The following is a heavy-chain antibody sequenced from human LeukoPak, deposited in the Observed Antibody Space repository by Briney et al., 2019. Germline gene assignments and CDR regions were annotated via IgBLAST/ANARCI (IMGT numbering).Heavy chain of an antibody. V-gene: IGHV4-59*08. J-gene: IGHJ4*02. Sequence: KPSETLSLTCTVSGGSVSGYYWSWIRQPPGKGLEWIGCIYSSGSTTYNPSLRSRVIISVDTSKNQFSLKLNSVTAADTAVYYCARRRFFDYWGQGALGTLSS. CDR1: GGSVSGYY. CDR3: ARRRFFDY. CDR2: IYSSGST.